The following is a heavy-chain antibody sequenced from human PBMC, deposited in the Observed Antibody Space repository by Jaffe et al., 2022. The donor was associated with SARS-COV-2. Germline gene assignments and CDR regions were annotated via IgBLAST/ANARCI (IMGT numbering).Heavy chain of an antibody. CDR2: ISSKAYTYAT. CDR3: TKNVPQGWGWFDP. V-gene: IGHV3-73*02. D-gene: IGHD6-19*01. J-gene: IGHJ5*02. Sequence: EMQLVESGGGLVQPGGSLKLSCAASGFTFSGSAMHWVRQASGKGLEWVGRISSKAYTYATAYAASVKGRFTISREDSKNTAYLQMNSLKIEDTAVYYCTKNVPQGWGWFDPWGQGTLVTVSS. CDR1: GFTFSGSA.